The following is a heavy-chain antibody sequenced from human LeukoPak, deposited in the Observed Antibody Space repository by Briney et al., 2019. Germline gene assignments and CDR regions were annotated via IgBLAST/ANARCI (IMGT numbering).Heavy chain of an antibody. Sequence: PSETLSLTCTVSGYSISSGYYWGWIRQPPGKGLEWIGSIYHSGSTYYNPSLKSRVTISVDTSKNQFSLKLSSVTAADTAVYYCARHISALIPWGQGTLVTVSS. D-gene: IGHD3-3*02. CDR3: ARHISALIP. J-gene: IGHJ5*02. V-gene: IGHV4-38-2*02. CDR2: IYHSGST. CDR1: GYSISSGYY.